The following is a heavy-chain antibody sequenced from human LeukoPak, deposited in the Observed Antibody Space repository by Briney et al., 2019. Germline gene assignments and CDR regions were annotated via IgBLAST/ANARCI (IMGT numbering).Heavy chain of an antibody. Sequence: ASVKVSCKASGYTFTGYYTHWVRQAPGQGLEWMGIINPSGGSTSYAQKFQGRVTMTRDTSTSTVYMELSSLRSEDTAVYYCARWETPHGMDVWGQGTTVTVSS. V-gene: IGHV1-46*01. J-gene: IGHJ6*02. CDR2: INPSGGST. D-gene: IGHD1-26*01. CDR3: ARWETPHGMDV. CDR1: GYTFTGYY.